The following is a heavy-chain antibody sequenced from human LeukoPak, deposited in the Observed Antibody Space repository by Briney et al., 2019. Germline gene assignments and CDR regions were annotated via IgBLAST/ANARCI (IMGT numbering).Heavy chain of an antibody. CDR1: GFTFTTYW. CDR3: VRYGSFSH. Sequence: GGSLRLSCVASGFTFTTYWMHWVRQGPGKGLVWVSLINPDGSSTNYADSVKGRFTISRDNAKNTVYPQMNSLRAEDTAVYYCVRYGSFSHWGQGTLVRVSS. D-gene: IGHD2-15*01. J-gene: IGHJ4*02. CDR2: INPDGSST. V-gene: IGHV3-74*01.